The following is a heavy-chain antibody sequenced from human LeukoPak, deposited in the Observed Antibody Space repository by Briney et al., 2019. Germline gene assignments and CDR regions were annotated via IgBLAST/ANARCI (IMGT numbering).Heavy chain of an antibody. Sequence: GGSLRLSCAASGFTFSSYSMNWVRQAPGKGLEWVSSISSSSSYIYYADSVKGRSTISRDNAKNSLYLQMNSLRAEDTAVYYCASPQTAFGEATFDYWGQGTLVTVSS. V-gene: IGHV3-21*01. D-gene: IGHD3-10*01. CDR3: ASPQTAFGEATFDY. J-gene: IGHJ4*02. CDR1: GFTFSSYS. CDR2: ISSSSSYI.